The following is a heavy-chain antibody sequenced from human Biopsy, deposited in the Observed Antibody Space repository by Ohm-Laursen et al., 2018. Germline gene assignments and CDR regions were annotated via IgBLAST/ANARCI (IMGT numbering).Heavy chain of an antibody. D-gene: IGHD6-19*01. CDR3: ALQSVAQMKNFDY. Sequence: VASVKVSCKASRFSFTGHYIHWVRQAPGQGLEWMGWISPKSGDTNYAHKFQGNITMTRDTSMSTAYMEMSRLRCDDTAVYYCALQSVAQMKNFDYWGQGTLVTVSS. J-gene: IGHJ4*02. CDR1: RFSFTGHY. V-gene: IGHV1-2*02. CDR2: ISPKSGDT.